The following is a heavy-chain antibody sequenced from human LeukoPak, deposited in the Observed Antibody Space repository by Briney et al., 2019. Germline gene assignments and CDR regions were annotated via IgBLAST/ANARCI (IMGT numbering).Heavy chain of an antibody. Sequence: GGPLRLSCAASGFTFSSYAMSWVRQAPGKGLEWVSAISGSGGSTYYADSVKGRFTISRDNSKNTLYLQMNSLRAEDTAVYYCAKAKVVVTAIPALIGAFDIWGQGTMVTVSS. CDR2: ISGSGGST. CDR1: GFTFSSYA. D-gene: IGHD2-21*02. J-gene: IGHJ3*02. CDR3: AKAKVVVTAIPALIGAFDI. V-gene: IGHV3-23*01.